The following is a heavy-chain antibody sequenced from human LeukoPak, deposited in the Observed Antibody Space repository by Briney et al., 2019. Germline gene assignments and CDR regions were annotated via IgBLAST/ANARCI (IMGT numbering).Heavy chain of an antibody. D-gene: IGHD6-6*01. CDR2: IIPIFGTA. Sequence: SVKVSCKASGGTFTSYAISWVRQAPAQGLEWMGGIIPIFGTANYAQKFQGRVTITTDESTSTAYMELSSLRSEDTAVYYCARGTRWYSSSSWLGNDYYYYYMDVWGKGTTVTVSS. CDR1: GGTFTSYA. V-gene: IGHV1-69*05. J-gene: IGHJ6*03. CDR3: ARGTRWYSSSSWLGNDYYYYYMDV.